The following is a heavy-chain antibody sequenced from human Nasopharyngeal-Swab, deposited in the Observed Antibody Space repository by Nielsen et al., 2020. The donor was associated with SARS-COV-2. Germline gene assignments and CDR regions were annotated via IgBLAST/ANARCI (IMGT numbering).Heavy chain of an antibody. J-gene: IGHJ4*02. V-gene: IGHV4-39*01. CDR3: ARRDRYYDFWMD. CDR2: IYYSGTT. Sequence: GSLRLSCTVSGGSISSSSYYWGWIRQPPGKGLEWIGSIYYSGTTYDNPSLKSRVTISVDTSESQFSLKLNSVTAADTAVYYCARRDRYYDFWMDWGQGTLVTVSS. CDR1: GGSISSSSYY. D-gene: IGHD3-3*01.